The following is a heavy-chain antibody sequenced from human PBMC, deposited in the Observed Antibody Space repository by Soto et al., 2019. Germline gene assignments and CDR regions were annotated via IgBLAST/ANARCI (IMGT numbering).Heavy chain of an antibody. D-gene: IGHD2-8*01. CDR1: GGSISSYY. CDR2: IYYSGST. J-gene: IGHJ4*02. Sequence: PSETLSLTCTVSGGSISSYYWSWIRQPPGKGLEWIGYIYYSGSTNYNPSLKSRVTISVDTSKNQFSLKLSSVTAADTAVYYCARGRNCTNGVCYRPFDYWGQGTLVTVSS. CDR3: ARGRNCTNGVCYRPFDY. V-gene: IGHV4-59*12.